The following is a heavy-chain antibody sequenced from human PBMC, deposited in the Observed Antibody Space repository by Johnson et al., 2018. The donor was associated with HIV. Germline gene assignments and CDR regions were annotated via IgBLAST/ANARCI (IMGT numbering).Heavy chain of an antibody. J-gene: IGHJ3*02. V-gene: IGHV3-9*01. Sequence: VQLVESGGGLVQPGRSLRLSCAASGFTFDDYAMHWVRQAPGKGLEWVSGSSWNSGNIGYADSVKGRFTISRDNAKNSLYLQMNSLRAEDTAVYYCAKAHGFGEFMIAFDIWGQGTMVTVSS. CDR1: GFTFDDYA. CDR2: SSWNSGNI. CDR3: AKAHGFGEFMIAFDI. D-gene: IGHD3-10*01.